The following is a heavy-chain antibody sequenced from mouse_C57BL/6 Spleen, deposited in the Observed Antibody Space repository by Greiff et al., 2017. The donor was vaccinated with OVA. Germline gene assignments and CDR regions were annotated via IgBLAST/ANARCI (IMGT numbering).Heavy chain of an antibody. CDR1: GYAFSSSW. J-gene: IGHJ2*01. D-gene: IGHD2-1*01. CDR3: GRYDYGNLEE. CDR2: IYPGDGDT. V-gene: IGHV1-82*01. Sequence: QVQLQQSGPELVKPGASVKISCKASGYAFSSSWMNWVKQRPGKGLEWIGRIYPGDGDTNYNGKFKGKATLTADTSSRTAYMQLSSLTSADSPVFVGGRYDYGNLEEWGKGNTLTVAS.